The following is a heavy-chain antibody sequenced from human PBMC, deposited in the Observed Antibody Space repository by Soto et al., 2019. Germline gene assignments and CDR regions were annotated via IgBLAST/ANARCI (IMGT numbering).Heavy chain of an antibody. J-gene: IGHJ4*02. CDR2: ISYDGSNK. V-gene: IGHV3-30*18. CDR3: AKAGPMIVVDPFDY. Sequence: GGSLRLSCAASGFTFSSYGMHWVRQAPGKGLEWVAVISYDGSNKYYADSVKGRFTISRDNSKNTLYLQMNSLRAEDTAVYYCAKAGPMIVVDPFDYWGQGTLVTVSS. D-gene: IGHD3-22*01. CDR1: GFTFSSYG.